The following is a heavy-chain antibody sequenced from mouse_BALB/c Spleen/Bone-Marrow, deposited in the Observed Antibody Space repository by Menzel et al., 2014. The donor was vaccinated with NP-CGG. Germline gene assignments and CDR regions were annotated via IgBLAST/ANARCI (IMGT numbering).Heavy chain of an antibody. J-gene: IGHJ4*01. Sequence: QVQLQQSGAKLVRPGVSVKISCKGSGYTFTDHAIHWVKRSHAKSLEWIGVISGYYGDAIYNQKFKGKATMTVDKSSSTAYMEPARLTSEDSAIYYCARSGKVRNAMDYWGQGTSVTVSS. CDR2: ISGYYGDA. CDR1: GYTFTDHA. D-gene: IGHD2-14*01. CDR3: ARSGKVRNAMDY. V-gene: IGHV1S137*01.